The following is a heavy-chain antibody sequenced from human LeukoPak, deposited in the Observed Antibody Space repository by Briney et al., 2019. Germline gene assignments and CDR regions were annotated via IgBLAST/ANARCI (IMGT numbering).Heavy chain of an antibody. CDR1: GYSFSSYW. CDR2: IYPGDSDT. CDR3: ARLSGDFIIRGYSGYDVGNFDY. J-gene: IGHJ4*02. Sequence: PGESLKISCKGSGYSFSSYWIGWVRQMPGKGLEWMGIIYPGDSDTRYSPSFQGQVTISADKSISTASLQWSRLKASDTAMYYCARLSGDFIIRGYSGYDVGNFDYWGQGTLVTVSS. V-gene: IGHV5-51*01. D-gene: IGHD5-12*01.